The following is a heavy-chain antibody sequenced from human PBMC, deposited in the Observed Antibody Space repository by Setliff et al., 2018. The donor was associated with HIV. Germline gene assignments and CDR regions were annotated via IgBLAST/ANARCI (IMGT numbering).Heavy chain of an antibody. Sequence: PSQTLSLPCAVYGTSFSDYYWTWFRQPPGKGLEWIGEVNHRGTTNYKTYPKSRVTIPGDTSKKQFSLNLSSVTAADTAVYCCARDRRSIFGVDTKNWFDPWGQGTLVTVSS. CDR3: ARDRRSIFGVDTKNWFDP. J-gene: IGHJ5*02. D-gene: IGHD3-3*01. CDR2: VNHRGTT. V-gene: IGHV4-34*01. CDR1: GTSFSDYY.